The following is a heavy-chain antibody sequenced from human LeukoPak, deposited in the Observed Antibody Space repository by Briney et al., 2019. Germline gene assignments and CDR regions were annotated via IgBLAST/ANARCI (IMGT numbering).Heavy chain of an antibody. V-gene: IGHV4-31*11. CDR1: GGSINNNAYY. CDR2: IYFSGNT. CDR3: ARLSLVRGVVRWFDP. Sequence: SETLSLTCAVSGGSINNNAYYWSWIRQHPGKGLEWIVYIYFSGNTRNNPSLKSRLAISVDTSKNQFFLKLTSVTVADTAVYYCARLSLVRGVVRWFDPWGQGTPVTVAS. D-gene: IGHD3-10*01. J-gene: IGHJ5*02.